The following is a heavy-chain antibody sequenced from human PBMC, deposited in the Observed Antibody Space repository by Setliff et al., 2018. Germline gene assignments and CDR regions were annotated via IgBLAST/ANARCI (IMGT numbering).Heavy chain of an antibody. CDR2: IXXXGXT. CDR1: GDSISIGAYF. V-gene: IGHV4-31*03. Sequence: SETLSLTCSVSGDSISIGAYFWSWIRHRPGEGLEYIGXIXXXGXTNYSPSLQGRVAISEDTSENQFSLKLSSVTAADTAIYFCVRGRTSGLFLSRFDPWGQGTLVTVSS. D-gene: IGHD2-21*01. J-gene: IGHJ5*02. CDR3: VRGRTSGLFLSRFDP.